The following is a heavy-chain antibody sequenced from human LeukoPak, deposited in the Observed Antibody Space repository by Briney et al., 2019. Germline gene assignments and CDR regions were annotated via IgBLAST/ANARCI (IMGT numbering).Heavy chain of an antibody. CDR1: GDSIRISSYY. D-gene: IGHD2/OR15-2a*01. CDR2: IYYSGYT. J-gene: IGHJ4*02. CDR3: ARASSPSVLPH. V-gene: IGHV4-39*07. Sequence: PSETLSLTCSVSGDSIRISSYYWGWIRQPPGKGLEWIGSIYYSGYTSYNPSLKSRVTISVDTSKNHFSLNLTSVTAADTAVYYCARASSPSVLPHWGQGTLVTVSS.